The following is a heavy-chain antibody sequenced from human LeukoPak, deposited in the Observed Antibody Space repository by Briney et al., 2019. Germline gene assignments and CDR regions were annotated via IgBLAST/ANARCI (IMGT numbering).Heavy chain of an antibody. CDR3: AKGRGVFDP. CDR1: GGSISDYY. CDR2: IYYSGST. V-gene: IGHV4-59*01. J-gene: IGHJ5*02. Sequence: SETLSLTCTVSGGSISDYYWTWLRQPPGKGLEWIGYIYYSGSTNYNPSLKSRVIISVDTSKNQFSLKLNSLTAADTAVYYCAKGRGVFDPWGQGTLVTVSS. D-gene: IGHD3-10*01.